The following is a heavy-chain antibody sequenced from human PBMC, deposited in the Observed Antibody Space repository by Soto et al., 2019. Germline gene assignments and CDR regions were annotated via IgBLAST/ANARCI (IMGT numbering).Heavy chain of an antibody. V-gene: IGHV1-24*01. CDR1: GYTLTELS. D-gene: IGHD3-9*01. Sequence: SSVKVSCKVSGYTLTELSMHWVRQAPGKGLEWMGGFDPEDGETIYAQKFQGRVTMTEDTSTDTAYMELSSLRSEDTAVYYCATWSLDWPRRYYFDYWGQGTLVTVSS. CDR3: ATWSLDWPRRYYFDY. CDR2: FDPEDGET. J-gene: IGHJ4*02.